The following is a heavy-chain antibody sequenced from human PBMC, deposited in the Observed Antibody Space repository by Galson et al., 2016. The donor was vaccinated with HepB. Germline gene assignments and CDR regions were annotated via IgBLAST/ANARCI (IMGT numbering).Heavy chain of an antibody. V-gene: IGHV6-1*01. CDR2: TYYRSKWYH. CDR3: ARTKWGWFDP. J-gene: IGHJ5*02. D-gene: IGHD2-8*01. Sequence: CAISGDSVSSNSAARNWIRQSPSRGLEWLGRTYYRSKWYHDYAVSVKGRILINPDTSKNHFSLQLNSVTPEDTAVYYCARTKWGWFDPWGQGTLVTVSS. CDR1: GDSVSSNSAA.